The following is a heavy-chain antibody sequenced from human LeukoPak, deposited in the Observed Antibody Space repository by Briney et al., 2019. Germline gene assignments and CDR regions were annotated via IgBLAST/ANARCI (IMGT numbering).Heavy chain of an antibody. CDR2: IYYSGST. CDR3: AREPLWVRSGSYYAFDI. V-gene: IGHV4-59*01. CDR1: GGSISSYY. J-gene: IGHJ3*02. Sequence: PSETLSLTCTVSGGSISSYYWSWIRQPPGKGLEWIGYIYYSGSTNYNPSLKSRVTISVDTSKNQFSLKLSSETAADTAVYYCAREPLWVRSGSYYAFDIWGQGTMVTVSS. D-gene: IGHD1-26*01.